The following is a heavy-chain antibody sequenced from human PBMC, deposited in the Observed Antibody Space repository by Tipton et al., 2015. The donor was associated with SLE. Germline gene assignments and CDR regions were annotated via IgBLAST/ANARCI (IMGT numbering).Heavy chain of an antibody. CDR2: IYYSGTT. V-gene: IGHV4-59*01. CDR1: GGSISNYY. Sequence: TLSLTCTVSGGSISNYYWSWIRQPPGKGLEWIGYIYYSGTTIYNPSLKSRVTISVDTSKNQFSLKLNSVTAADTAVYYCGRLGGGYSTEYWGQGAPVTVSS. CDR3: GRLGGGYSTEY. J-gene: IGHJ4*02. D-gene: IGHD1-26*01.